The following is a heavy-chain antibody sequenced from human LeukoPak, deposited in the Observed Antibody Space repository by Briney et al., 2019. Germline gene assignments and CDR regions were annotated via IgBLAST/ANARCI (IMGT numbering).Heavy chain of an antibody. J-gene: IGHJ4*02. CDR1: GFTFDDYA. Sequence: GGSLRLSCAASGFTFDDYAMHWVRQAPGKGLEWVSGISWNSGSIGYADSVKGRFTISRDNAKNSLYLQMNSLRAEDTALYYCAKLTGDLYCSGWYDANYYFDYWGQGTLVTVSS. CDR3: AKLTGDLYCSGWYDANYYFDY. D-gene: IGHD6-19*01. CDR2: ISWNSGSI. V-gene: IGHV3-9*01.